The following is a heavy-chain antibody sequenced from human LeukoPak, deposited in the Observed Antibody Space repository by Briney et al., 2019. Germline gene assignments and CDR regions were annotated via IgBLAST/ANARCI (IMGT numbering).Heavy chain of an antibody. CDR1: GGSFSGYY. D-gene: IGHD3-10*01. J-gene: IGHJ3*02. V-gene: IGHV4-34*01. CDR3: AITGRRDYYGSGSPGAFDI. CDR2: INHSGST. Sequence: PSETLSLTCAVYGGSFSGYYWSWIRQPPGKGLEWIGEINHSGSTNYNPSLKSRVTISVDTSKNQFSLKLSSVTAADTAVYYCAITGRRDYYGSGSPGAFDIWGQGTMVTVSS.